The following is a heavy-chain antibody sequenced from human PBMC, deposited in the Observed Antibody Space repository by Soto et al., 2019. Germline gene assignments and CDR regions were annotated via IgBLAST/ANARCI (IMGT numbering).Heavy chain of an antibody. Sequence: QVQLQQWGAGLLKPSETLSLTCAVYGGSFSGYYWSWIRQPPGKGLEWIGEINHSGSTNYNPSLNSRATISVDTSNNQFSLTLSSVTAAATAVYYCARGPFAAMVTAFWYYYGMDVWGKGTTVTVSS. D-gene: IGHD5-18*01. J-gene: IGHJ6*04. CDR1: GGSFSGYY. V-gene: IGHV4-34*01. CDR3: ARGPFAAMVTAFWYYYGMDV. CDR2: INHSGST.